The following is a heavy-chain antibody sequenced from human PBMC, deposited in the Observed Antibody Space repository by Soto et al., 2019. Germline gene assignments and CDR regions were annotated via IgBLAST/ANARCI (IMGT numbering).Heavy chain of an antibody. CDR1: GFTFTNYG. V-gene: IGHV3-33*01. CDR2: IWYDGSNK. J-gene: IGHJ6*02. Sequence: GGSLRLSCAASGFTFTNYGMHWVRQAPGKGLEWVALIWYDGSNKYYADSVKGRFTISRDNSKNTLYLQMNSLRAEDTAVYYCARDEPAAGGGYFYYYAMDVWGQGTTVTVSS. CDR3: ARDEPAAGGGYFYYYAMDV. D-gene: IGHD6-13*01.